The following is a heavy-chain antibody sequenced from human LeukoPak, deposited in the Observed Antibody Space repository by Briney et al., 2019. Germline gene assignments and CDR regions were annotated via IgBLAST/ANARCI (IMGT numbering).Heavy chain of an antibody. CDR3: ARVKGRIAAAGPRGHYFDY. V-gene: IGHV4-61*02. D-gene: IGHD6-13*01. CDR1: GGSISSGSYY. Sequence: PSETLSLTCTVSGGSISSGSYYWSWIRQPAGKGLEWIGRIYTSGSTNYNPSLKSRVTISVDTSKNQFSLKLSSVTAADTAVYYCARVKGRIAAAGPRGHYFDYWGQGTLVTVSS. J-gene: IGHJ4*02. CDR2: IYTSGST.